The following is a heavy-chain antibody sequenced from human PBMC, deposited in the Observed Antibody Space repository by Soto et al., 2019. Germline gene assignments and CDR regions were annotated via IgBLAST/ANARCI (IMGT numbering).Heavy chain of an antibody. Sequence: GGSLRLSCAVSGFTFSSYAMQLVRQAPGKGLEWVAIISYDGNNNDYADYVKGRFTISRENSRNTLYLQMNGLRDVDTAVYFCARSADYADAYWGQGLLVTVS. CDR1: GFTFSSYA. V-gene: IGHV3-30*04. D-gene: IGHD4-17*01. CDR3: ARSADYADAY. J-gene: IGHJ4*02. CDR2: ISYDGNNN.